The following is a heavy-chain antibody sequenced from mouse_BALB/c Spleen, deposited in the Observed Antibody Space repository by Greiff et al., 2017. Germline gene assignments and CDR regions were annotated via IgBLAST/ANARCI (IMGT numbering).Heavy chain of an antibody. J-gene: IGHJ2*01. CDR2: ISSGSSTI. CDR3: ARIAYYGNYNYFDY. Sequence: EVQRVESGGGLVQPGGSRKLSCAASGFTFSSFGMHWVRQAPEKGLEWVAYISSGSSTIYYADTVKGRFTISRDNPKNTLFLQMTSLRSEDTAMYYCARIAYYGNYNYFDYWGQGTTLTVSS. V-gene: IGHV5-17*02. CDR1: GFTFSSFG. D-gene: IGHD2-10*01.